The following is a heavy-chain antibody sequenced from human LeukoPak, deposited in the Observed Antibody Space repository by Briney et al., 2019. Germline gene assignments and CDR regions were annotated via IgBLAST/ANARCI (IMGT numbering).Heavy chain of an antibody. Sequence: SVTLSLTCAVYGGSFSGYYWSWIRQPPGKGLEWIGEINHSGSTIYNPSLKSRVTISVDTSKNQFSLKLSSVTAADTAVYYCVRGLSSSRQTDYWGQGTLVTVSS. CDR3: VRGLSSSRQTDY. V-gene: IGHV4-34*01. CDR1: GGSFSGYY. J-gene: IGHJ4*02. CDR2: INHSGST. D-gene: IGHD6-13*01.